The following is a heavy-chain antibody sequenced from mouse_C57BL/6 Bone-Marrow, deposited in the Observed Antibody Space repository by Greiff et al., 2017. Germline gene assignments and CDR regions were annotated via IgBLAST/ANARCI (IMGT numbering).Heavy chain of an antibody. V-gene: IGHV14-1*01. CDR3: TTGRVWELRRGAY. Sequence: EVQLQQSGAELVRPGASVKLSCTASGFNIKDYYMHWVKQRPEQGLEWIGRIDPEDGDTEYAPKFQGKATMTADTSSNTAYLHLSSLTSEDTAVYYCTTGRVWELRRGAYWGQGTLVTVSA. J-gene: IGHJ3*01. CDR2: IDPEDGDT. D-gene: IGHD2-4*01. CDR1: GFNIKDYY.